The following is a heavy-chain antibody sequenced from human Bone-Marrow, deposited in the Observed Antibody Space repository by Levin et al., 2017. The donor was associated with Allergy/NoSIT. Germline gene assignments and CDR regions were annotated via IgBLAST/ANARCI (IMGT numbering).Heavy chain of an antibody. CDR2: INPNSGGT. V-gene: IGHV1-2*02. J-gene: IGHJ6*02. CDR3: ARLRCPRGAYYYGMDV. D-gene: IGHD4-17*01. CDR1: GYTFTGYY. Sequence: GASVKVSCKASGYTFTGYYMHWVRQAPGQGLEWMGWINPNSGGTNYAQKFQGRVTMTRDTSISTAYMELSRLRSDDTAVYYCARLRCPRGAYYYGMDVWGQGTTVTVSS.